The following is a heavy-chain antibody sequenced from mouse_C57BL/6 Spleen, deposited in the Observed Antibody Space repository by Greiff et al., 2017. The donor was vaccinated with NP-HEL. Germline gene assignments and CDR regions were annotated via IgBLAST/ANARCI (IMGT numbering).Heavy chain of an antibody. V-gene: IGHV1-7*01. D-gene: IGHD3-1*01. CDR3: ARSGYGFAY. J-gene: IGHJ3*01. Sequence: QVQLKQSGAELAKPGASVKLSCKASGYTFTSYWMHWVKQRPGQGREWIGYINPSSGYTKYNQKFKDKATWTADKSSSTAYMQLSSLTYEDSAVYYCARSGYGFAYWGQGTLVTVSA. CDR2: INPSSGYT. CDR1: GYTFTSYW.